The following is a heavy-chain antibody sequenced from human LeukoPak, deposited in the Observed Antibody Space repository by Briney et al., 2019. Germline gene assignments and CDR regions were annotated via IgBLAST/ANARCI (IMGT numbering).Heavy chain of an antibody. CDR2: ISGSGGST. D-gene: IGHD1-26*01. V-gene: IGHV3-23*01. J-gene: IGHJ5*02. CDR1: GFTFSSYA. CDR3: ARGRGGATVRWFDP. Sequence: GGSLRLSCTASGFTFSSYAMTWVRQAPGKGLEWVSGISGSGGSTYYADSVKGRFTISRDNSKNTLYLQMNSLRAEDTAVYYCARGRGGATVRWFDPWGQGTLVTVSS.